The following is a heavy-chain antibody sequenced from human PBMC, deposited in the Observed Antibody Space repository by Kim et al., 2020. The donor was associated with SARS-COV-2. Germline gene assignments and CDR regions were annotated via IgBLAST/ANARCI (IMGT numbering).Heavy chain of an antibody. Sequence: SETLSLTCTVSGGSISSSSYYWGWIRQPPGKGLEWIGSIYYSGSTYYNPSLKSRVTISVDTSKNQFSLKLSSVTAADTVVYYCARDSCGGSCYSDPYYY. V-gene: IGHV4-39*07. D-gene: IGHD2-15*01. CDR2: IYYSGST. J-gene: IGHJ6*01. CDR3: ARDSCGGSCYSDPYYY. CDR1: GGSISSSSYY.